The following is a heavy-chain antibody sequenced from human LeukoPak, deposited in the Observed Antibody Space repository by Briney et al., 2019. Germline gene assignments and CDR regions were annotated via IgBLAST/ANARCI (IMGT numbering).Heavy chain of an antibody. V-gene: IGHV3-23*01. CDR3: AKDRGGITGTASYFDY. D-gene: IGHD1-7*01. Sequence: GGSLRLSCAASGFTFSSYAMSWVRQAPGKGLEWLSSISGSGGSTYYADSVKGRFTISRDNSKNTLYLQMNSLRAEDTAVYYCAKDRGGITGTASYFDYWGQGTLVTVSS. CDR1: GFTFSSYA. CDR2: ISGSGGST. J-gene: IGHJ4*02.